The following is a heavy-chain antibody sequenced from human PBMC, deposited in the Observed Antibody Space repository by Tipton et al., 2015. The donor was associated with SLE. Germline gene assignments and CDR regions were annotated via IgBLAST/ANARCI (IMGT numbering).Heavy chain of an antibody. CDR2: IYTSGST. CDR3: ASGILTGNAAFDI. Sequence: TLSLTCTVSGGSISSGNYSWNWIRQPAGKGLEWIGRIYTSGSTNYNPSLKSRVTISVDTSKNQFSLKLSSVTAADTAVYYCASGILTGNAAFDIWGPGTMVTVS. D-gene: IGHD3-9*01. J-gene: IGHJ3*02. V-gene: IGHV4-61*02. CDR1: GGSISSGNYS.